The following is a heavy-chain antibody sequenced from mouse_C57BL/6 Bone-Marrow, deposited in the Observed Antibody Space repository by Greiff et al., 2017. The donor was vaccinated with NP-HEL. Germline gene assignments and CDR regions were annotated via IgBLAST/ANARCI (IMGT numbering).Heavy chain of an antibody. V-gene: IGHV5-4*01. CDR2: ISDGGSYT. D-gene: IGHD2-10*01. J-gene: IGHJ2*01. CDR3: ARDSFYGNGSDY. Sequence: EVKVVESGGGLVKPGGSLKLSCAASGFTFSSYAMSWVRQTPEKRLEWVATISDGGSYTYYPDNVKGRFTISRDNAKNNLYLQMSHLKSEDTAMYYCARDSFYGNGSDYWGQGTTLTVSS. CDR1: GFTFSSYA.